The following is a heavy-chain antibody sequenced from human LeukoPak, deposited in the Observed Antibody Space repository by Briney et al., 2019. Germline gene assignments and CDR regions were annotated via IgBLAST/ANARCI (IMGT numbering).Heavy chain of an antibody. CDR2: ISGSGGST. V-gene: IGHV3-23*01. Sequence: ETLSLTCTVSGGSISSSSYYWGWIRQPPGKGLGWVSAISGSGGSTYYADSVKGRFTISRDNSKNTLYLQMNSLRAEDTVVYYCAKSSVAGTLAYFDYCGQGTLVTVSS. CDR3: AKSSVAGTLAYFDY. J-gene: IGHJ4*02. CDR1: GGSISSSSYY. D-gene: IGHD6-19*01.